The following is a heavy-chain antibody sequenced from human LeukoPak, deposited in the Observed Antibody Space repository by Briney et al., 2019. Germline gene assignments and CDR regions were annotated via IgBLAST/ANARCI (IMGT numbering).Heavy chain of an antibody. V-gene: IGHV3-73*01. J-gene: IGHJ4*02. CDR2: IRSKANSYAT. CDR1: GFTFSGSA. Sequence: GGSLKLSCAASGFTFSGSAMHWVRQASGKGLEWVGRIRSKANSYATAYAASVKGRFTISRDDSKNTVYLQMNSLKTEDTAVYYCIKGQTDYWGQGTLVTVSS. CDR3: IKGQTDY.